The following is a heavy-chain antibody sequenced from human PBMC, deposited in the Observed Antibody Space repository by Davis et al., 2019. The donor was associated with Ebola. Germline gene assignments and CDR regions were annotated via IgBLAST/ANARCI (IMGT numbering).Heavy chain of an antibody. CDR2: MNPNSGNT. CDR1: GYTFTSYD. CDR3: ARHGRHYYDSSGYPAAGAWYFDL. Sequence: AASVKVSCKASGYTFTSYDINWVRQATGQGLEWMGWMNPNSGNTGYAQKFQGRITMTRNISISTAYMELSSLRSDDTAVYYCARHGRHYYDSSGYPAAGAWYFDLWGRGTLVTVSS. D-gene: IGHD3-22*01. J-gene: IGHJ2*01. V-gene: IGHV1-8*01.